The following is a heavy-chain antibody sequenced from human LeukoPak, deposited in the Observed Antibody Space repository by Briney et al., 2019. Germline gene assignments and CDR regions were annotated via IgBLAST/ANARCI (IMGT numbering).Heavy chain of an antibody. CDR3: ARSVNRVYYDILTGGMDV. CDR1: GFTFSDYY. Sequence: GGSLGLSCAASGFTFSDYYMSWIRQAPGKGLEWVSYISSSGSTIYYADSVKGRFTISRDNAKNSLYLQMNSLRAEDTAVYYCARSVNRVYYDILTGGMDVWGKGTTVTVSS. V-gene: IGHV3-11*04. CDR2: ISSSGSTI. J-gene: IGHJ6*03. D-gene: IGHD3-9*01.